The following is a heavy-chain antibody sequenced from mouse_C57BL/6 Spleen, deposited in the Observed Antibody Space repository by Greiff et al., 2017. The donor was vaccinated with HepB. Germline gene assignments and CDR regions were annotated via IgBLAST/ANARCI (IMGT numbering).Heavy chain of an antibody. CDR3: ARKGYGSGSWYFDV. D-gene: IGHD1-1*01. CDR1: GFSFTSYA. J-gene: IGHJ1*03. Sequence: QVQLQQSGPGLVAPSQSLSITCTVSGFSFTSYAISWVRQPPGKGLEWLGVIWTGGGTNYNSALKSRLSISKDNSKRQVFLKMNRLQTDDTARYYCARKGYGSGSWYFDVWGTGTTVTVSS. CDR2: IWTGGGT. V-gene: IGHV2-9-1*01.